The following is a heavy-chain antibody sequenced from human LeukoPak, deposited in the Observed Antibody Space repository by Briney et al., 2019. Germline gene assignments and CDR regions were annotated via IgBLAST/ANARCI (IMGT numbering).Heavy chain of an antibody. Sequence: PGGSLRLSCAASGFTFSDFYMTWIRQAPGKGLECLSYISPTGSDIYYADSVKVRFTISRDNAKNSLFLQMTSLRAEDTAVYYCARHRTASDNWGQGTLVTVSS. V-gene: IGHV3-11*04. D-gene: IGHD3-16*02. CDR1: GFTFSDFY. J-gene: IGHJ4*02. CDR3: ARHRTASDN. CDR2: ISPTGSDI.